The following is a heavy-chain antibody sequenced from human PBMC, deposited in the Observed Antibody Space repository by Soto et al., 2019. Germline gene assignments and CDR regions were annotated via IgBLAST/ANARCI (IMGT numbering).Heavy chain of an antibody. D-gene: IGHD5-18*01. CDR2: IDPSDSQT. CDR1: GYSFAGYW. Sequence: LGESLKISCKGSGYSFAGYWITWVRQKPGKGLEWMGRIDPSDSQTYYSPSFRGHVTISATKSITTVFLQWSSLRASDTAMYYCARQIYDLDTGPNFQYYFEVWGQGAPVTVFS. V-gene: IGHV5-10-1*01. J-gene: IGHJ4*02. CDR3: ARQIYDLDTGPNFQYYFEV.